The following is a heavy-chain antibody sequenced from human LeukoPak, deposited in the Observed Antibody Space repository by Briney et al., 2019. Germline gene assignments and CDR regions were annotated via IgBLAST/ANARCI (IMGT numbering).Heavy chain of an antibody. V-gene: IGHV4-61*02. CDR2: IYTSGST. CDR1: GGSISSGSYY. D-gene: IGHD6-13*01. CDR3: ARDFGYQQLVGAYWYFDL. Sequence: SQTLSLTCTVSGGSISSGSYYWSWIRQPAGKGLEWIGRIYTSGSTHYNPSLKSRVTMSVDTSKNQFSLKLSSVTAADTAVYYCARDFGYQQLVGAYWYFDLWGRGTLVTVSS. J-gene: IGHJ2*01.